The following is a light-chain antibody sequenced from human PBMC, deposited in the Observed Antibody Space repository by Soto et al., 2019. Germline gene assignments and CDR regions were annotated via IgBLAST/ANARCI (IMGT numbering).Light chain of an antibody. V-gene: IGKV1-5*03. CDR3: QQYTDYSRT. J-gene: IGKJ1*01. CDR2: KAS. Sequence: DIQMTQSPSTLSASVGDRVTITCRASQSISSWLAWYQQKPGKAPKLLIFKASSLESGVPSRFSGSGFGTEFTLTISTLQPDDFATYYCQQYTDYSRTFGQGTKVDIK. CDR1: QSISSW.